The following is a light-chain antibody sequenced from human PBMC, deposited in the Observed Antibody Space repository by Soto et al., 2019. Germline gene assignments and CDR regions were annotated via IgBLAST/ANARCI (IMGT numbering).Light chain of an antibody. V-gene: IGLV3-21*04. Sequence: SYELTQPPSVSVAPGKTARITCGGNNIGSKSVHWYQQKPGQAPVLVIYYDSDRPSGIPERFSGSNSGNTATLTISRVEAGDEADYYCQVWDSSSDRHAVFGGGTQLTV. CDR1: NIGSKS. J-gene: IGLJ7*01. CDR3: QVWDSSSDRHAV. CDR2: YDS.